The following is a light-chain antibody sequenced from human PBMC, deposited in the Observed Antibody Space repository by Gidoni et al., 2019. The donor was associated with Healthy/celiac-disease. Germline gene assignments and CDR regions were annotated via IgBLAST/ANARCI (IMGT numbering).Light chain of an antibody. Sequence: IVFTQSPATLSLSPGERATLSCRDSQSVSSYLAWYQQKPGQAPRLLIYDASNRATGIPARFSGSGSGKDFTLTISSLEPEDFAVYYCQQRSNWLWTFGQGTKVEIK. J-gene: IGKJ1*01. CDR1: QSVSSY. CDR3: QQRSNWLWT. V-gene: IGKV3-11*01. CDR2: DAS.